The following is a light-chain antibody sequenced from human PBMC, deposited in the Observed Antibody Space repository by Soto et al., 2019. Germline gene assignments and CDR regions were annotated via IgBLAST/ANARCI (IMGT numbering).Light chain of an antibody. CDR3: QQYGSSPPYT. Sequence: EIVLTQSPGTLSLSPGERATLSCRASQSVSSSYLAWYQQKPGQAPRLLIYGASSRATGIPATFSGSGSGTDFTLTISRLEPEDFAVYYCQQYGSSPPYTVGQGTELEIK. CDR1: QSVSSSY. V-gene: IGKV3-20*01. J-gene: IGKJ2*01. CDR2: GAS.